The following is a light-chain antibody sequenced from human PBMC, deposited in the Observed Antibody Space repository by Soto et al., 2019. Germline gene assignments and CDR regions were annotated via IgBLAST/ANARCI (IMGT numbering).Light chain of an antibody. CDR1: QNIRSY. V-gene: IGKV1-39*01. J-gene: IGKJ5*01. Sequence: DIQMTQSPSSLSASVGDRVTITCRASQNIRSYLHWYQQKPGEAPXXLVHDASSLQSGVPSRFSGSGSGTDFTLTISSLQLEDFATSYCQQSYSTPPEITFGLGTRLEIK. CDR3: QQSYSTPPEIT. CDR2: DAS.